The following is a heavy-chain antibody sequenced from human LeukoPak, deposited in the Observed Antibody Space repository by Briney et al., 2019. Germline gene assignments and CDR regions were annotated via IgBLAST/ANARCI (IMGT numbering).Heavy chain of an antibody. J-gene: IGHJ3*02. D-gene: IGHD3-22*01. Sequence: GGSLRLSCAASGFSFSSYWMHWVRQAPGKGLVWVSRIKTDGSSATYADSVKGRFTISRDNAKNTLYLQMNSLRAEDTAVYYCARAVSYYDSSGYSDAFDIWGQGTMVTVSS. V-gene: IGHV3-74*01. CDR2: IKTDGSSA. CDR1: GFSFSSYW. CDR3: ARAVSYYDSSGYSDAFDI.